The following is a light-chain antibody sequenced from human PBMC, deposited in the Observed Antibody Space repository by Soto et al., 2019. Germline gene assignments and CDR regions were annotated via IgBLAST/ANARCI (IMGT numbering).Light chain of an antibody. Sequence: EIALTQSPATLSVSPGARAAISGLASQSISSNLAWYQQKPGQAPRLLIYDVSNRATGIPARFSGSGSGTDFTLTISSLEPEDFAVYYCQQRDYWQVTFGQGTRLEI. CDR2: DVS. J-gene: IGKJ5*01. V-gene: IGKV3D-11*02. CDR1: QSISSN. CDR3: QQRDYWQVT.